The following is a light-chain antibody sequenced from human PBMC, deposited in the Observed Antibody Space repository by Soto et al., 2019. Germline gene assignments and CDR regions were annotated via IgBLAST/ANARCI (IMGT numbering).Light chain of an antibody. CDR3: MQDLQTPLA. J-gene: IGKJ4*01. CDR1: QSLLHSNGYNY. Sequence: DIVMTQSPLSLPVTPGEPASISCRSSQSLLHSNGYNYLDWYLQKPGQSPRLLIYLGSNRAYGVTDRLSGSGSGTDFTLKISRVEAEDVGVYYCMQDLQTPLAFGGGTKVEIK. V-gene: IGKV2-28*01. CDR2: LGS.